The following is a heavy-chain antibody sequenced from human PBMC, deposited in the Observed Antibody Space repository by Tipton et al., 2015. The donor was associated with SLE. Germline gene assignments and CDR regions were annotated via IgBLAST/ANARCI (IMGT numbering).Heavy chain of an antibody. CDR2: ISYDGSNK. V-gene: IGHV3-30*04. CDR3: AMRYYDILTGFDY. J-gene: IGHJ4*02. D-gene: IGHD3-9*01. Sequence: RSLRLSCAASGFTFSGYAMHWVRQAPGKGLEWVAVISYDGSNKYYADSVKGRFTISRDNSKNSLYLQMNSLRAEDTAVYYCAMRYYDILTGFDYWGQGTLVTVSS. CDR1: GFTFSGYA.